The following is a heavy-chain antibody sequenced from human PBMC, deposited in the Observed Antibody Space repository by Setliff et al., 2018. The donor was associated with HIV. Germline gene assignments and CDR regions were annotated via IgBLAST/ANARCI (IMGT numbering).Heavy chain of an antibody. CDR1: GDSISSGSHY. D-gene: IGHD1-1*01. CDR3: ARERLSRLGFDY. V-gene: IGHV4-61*09. CDR2: IYTGGNA. Sequence: SETLSLTCTVSGDSISSGSHYWSWIRQPAGKGLEWIGHIYTGGNANYNPSLQSRVTISVDMSKNQFSLMLGSMTAADTAVYYCARERLSRLGFDYWGQGTLVTVSS. J-gene: IGHJ4*02.